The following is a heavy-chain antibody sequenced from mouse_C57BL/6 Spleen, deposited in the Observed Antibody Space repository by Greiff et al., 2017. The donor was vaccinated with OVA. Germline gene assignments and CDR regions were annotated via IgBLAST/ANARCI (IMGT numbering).Heavy chain of an antibody. CDR2: ISSGSSTI. Sequence: EVMLVESGGGLVKPGGSLKLSCAASGFTFSDYGMHWVRQAPEKGLEWVAYISSGSSTIYYADTVKGRFTISRDNAKNTLFLQMTSLRSEDTAMYYCARFYYDYDGLYYYAMDYWGQGTSVTVSS. J-gene: IGHJ4*01. V-gene: IGHV5-17*01. CDR1: GFTFSDYG. D-gene: IGHD2-4*01. CDR3: ARFYYDYDGLYYYAMDY.